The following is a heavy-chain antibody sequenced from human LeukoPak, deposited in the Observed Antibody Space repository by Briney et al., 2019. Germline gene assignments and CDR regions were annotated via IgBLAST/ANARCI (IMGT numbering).Heavy chain of an antibody. V-gene: IGHV3-21*05. CDR2: ISSNGTFI. CDR1: GFTFSSYG. Sequence: GGSLRLSCAASGFTFSSYGMHWIRQAPGKGLEWVSYISSNGTFIYYADSVKGRFTISRDNAKNSLYLQMNSLRAEDTAVYYCTRDFSESGSYFRKSAVDYWGQGTLVTVSS. CDR3: TRDFSESGSYFRKSAVDY. D-gene: IGHD1-26*01. J-gene: IGHJ4*02.